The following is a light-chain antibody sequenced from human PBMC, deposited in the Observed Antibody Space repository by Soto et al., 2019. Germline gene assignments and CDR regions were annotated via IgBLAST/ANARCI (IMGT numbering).Light chain of an antibody. CDR3: QQRSSWPLT. CDR2: DAF. V-gene: IGKV3-11*01. CDR1: QSVGSY. Sequence: EIVLTQSPATLSLSPGERATLSCRASQSVGSYFAWYQQKPGQAPRLLIYDAFSRATGIPARFSGSGSGTDFTHTISILEPEDFAVYFCQQRSSWPLTFGGGTMVEIK. J-gene: IGKJ4*01.